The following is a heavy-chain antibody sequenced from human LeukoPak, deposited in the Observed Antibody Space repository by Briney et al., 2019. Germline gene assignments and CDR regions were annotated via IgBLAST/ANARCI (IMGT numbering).Heavy chain of an antibody. Sequence: GASVRVSCKASGYTFTGYYMHWVRQAPGHGGEWRGWINPNSGGTNYAQKLQGRVTMTRDTSNSTAYMELSRLRSDDTAVYYCARVRAVAGPVKPWGQGTLVTVSS. CDR2: INPNSGGT. CDR3: ARVRAVAGPVKP. D-gene: IGHD6-19*01. CDR1: GYTFTGYY. J-gene: IGHJ5*02. V-gene: IGHV1-2*02.